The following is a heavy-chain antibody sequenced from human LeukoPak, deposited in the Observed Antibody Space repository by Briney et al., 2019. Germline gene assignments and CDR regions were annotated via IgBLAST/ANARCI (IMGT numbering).Heavy chain of an antibody. J-gene: IGHJ4*02. CDR2: IKSKTEGGTT. CDR3: TTDERRYFDWLFPGPFY. Sequence: GGSLRLSCAASGFIFINAWMSWVRPARGRGREWVGGIKSKTEGGTTEYDATVKGRFTIPRDYSKNTLYLQMNSLKTEDTAVYYCTTDERRYFDWLFPGPFYWGQGTLVTVSS. CDR1: GFIFINAW. D-gene: IGHD3-9*01. V-gene: IGHV3-15*01.